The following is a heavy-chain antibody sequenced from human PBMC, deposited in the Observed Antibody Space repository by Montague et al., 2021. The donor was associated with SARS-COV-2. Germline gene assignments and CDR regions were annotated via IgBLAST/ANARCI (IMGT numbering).Heavy chain of an antibody. CDR2: TYYRSKWSN. D-gene: IGHD1-20*01. J-gene: IGHJ6*02. V-gene: IGHV6-1*01. Sequence: CAISGDSVSSNSVSWNWIRQSPSRGLEWLGRTYYRSKWSNEYALSVKSRITITPDTSKNQFSLKLSSVTAADTAVYYCARGRRRYNWRDETSYYYGMDVWGQGTTVTVSS. CDR3: ARGRRRYNWRDETSYYYGMDV. CDR1: GDSVSSNSVS.